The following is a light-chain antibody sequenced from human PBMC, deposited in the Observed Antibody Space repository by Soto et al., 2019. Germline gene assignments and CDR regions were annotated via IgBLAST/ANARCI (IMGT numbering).Light chain of an antibody. J-gene: IGLJ1*01. CDR1: SSDVGGYNY. V-gene: IGLV2-14*01. Sequence: QAVVTQPASVSGSPGQSITISCTGTSSDVGGYNYVSWYQQHPGKAPKLMIYDVSNRPSGVSNRFSGSKSGNTASLTISGLQAEDEADYYCSSDTSSSTLFGTGTKLTVL. CDR3: SSDTSSSTL. CDR2: DVS.